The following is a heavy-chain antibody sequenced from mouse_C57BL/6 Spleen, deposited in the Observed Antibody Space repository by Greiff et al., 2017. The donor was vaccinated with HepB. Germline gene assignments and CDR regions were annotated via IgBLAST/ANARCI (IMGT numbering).Heavy chain of an antibody. CDR1: GYTFTSYT. J-gene: IGHJ2*01. Sequence: QVQLKESGAELARPGASVKMSCKASGYTFTSYTMHWVKQRPGQGLEWIGYINPSSGYTKYNQKFKDKATLTADKSSSTAYMQLSSLTSEDSAVYYCARGYDYDYFDYWGQGTTLTVSS. CDR2: INPSSGYT. CDR3: ARGYDYDYFDY. D-gene: IGHD2-4*01. V-gene: IGHV1-4*01.